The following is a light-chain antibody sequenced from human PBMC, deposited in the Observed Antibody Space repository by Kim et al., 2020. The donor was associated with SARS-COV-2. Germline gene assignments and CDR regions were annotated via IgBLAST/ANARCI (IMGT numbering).Light chain of an antibody. J-gene: IGKJ1*01. V-gene: IGKV6-21*02. Sequence: VTQKDKITITCRASKSIGSSLHWYQQKPDQSPKLLNKYASQSISGVPSRFSGSGSGTDFTLSINSLEAEDAATYYCHQSFSVHHTFGQGTKVDIK. CDR3: HQSFSVHHT. CDR2: YAS. CDR1: KSIGSS.